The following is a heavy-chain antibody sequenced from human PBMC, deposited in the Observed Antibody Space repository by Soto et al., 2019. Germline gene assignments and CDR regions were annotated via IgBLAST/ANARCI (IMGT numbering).Heavy chain of an antibody. J-gene: IGHJ6*02. CDR2: IYPGDSDT. Sequence: GESLKISCKGSGYSFTSYWIGWVRQMPGKGLEWMGIIYPGDSDTRYSPSFQGQVTISADKSISTAYLQWSSLKASDTAMYYCARHPLAWELLRERYYYYGMDVWGQGTTVTVSS. CDR3: ARHPLAWELLRERYYYYGMDV. CDR1: GYSFTSYW. V-gene: IGHV5-51*01. D-gene: IGHD1-26*01.